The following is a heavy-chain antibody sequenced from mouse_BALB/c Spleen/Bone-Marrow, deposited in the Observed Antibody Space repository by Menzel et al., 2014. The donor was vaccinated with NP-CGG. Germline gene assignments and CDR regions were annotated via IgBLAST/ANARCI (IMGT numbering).Heavy chain of an antibody. CDR3: ARLGYYGGFAY. CDR2: INPDSSTI. J-gene: IGHJ3*01. Sequence: EVKLMESGGGLVQPGRSLKLSCAASGFDFSGFWMGWVRQAPGKGLEWIGEINPDSSTISYTPSLKDRFIISRDNARNTLYLQMSKVRSEDTALYYCARLGYYGGFAYWGQGTLVTVSA. CDR1: GFDFSGFW. V-gene: IGHV4-1*02. D-gene: IGHD2-3*01.